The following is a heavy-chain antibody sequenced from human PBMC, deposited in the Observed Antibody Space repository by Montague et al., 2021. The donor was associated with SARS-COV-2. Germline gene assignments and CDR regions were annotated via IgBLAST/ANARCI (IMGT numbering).Heavy chain of an antibody. CDR3: ARGAGRGSGYGKYYYYYYGMDA. V-gene: IGHV4-59*01. CDR1: GGSISSYY. J-gene: IGHJ6*02. D-gene: IGHD5-12*01. CDR2: IYYSGST. Sequence: SETLSPTCTVSGGSISSYYWSWIRQPPGKGLEWIGYIYYSGSTNYNPSLKSRVTTSVDTSKNQFSLKLSSVTAADTAVYYCARGAGRGSGYGKYYYYYYGMDAWGQGTTVTVSS.